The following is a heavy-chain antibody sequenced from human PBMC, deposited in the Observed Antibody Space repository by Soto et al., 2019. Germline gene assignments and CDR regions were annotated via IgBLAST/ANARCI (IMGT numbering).Heavy chain of an antibody. CDR3: ARMDSFGSLNWFDP. CDR1: GYTFTNND. V-gene: IGHV1-8*01. D-gene: IGHD5-18*01. J-gene: IGHJ5*02. Sequence: ASVKVSCKASGYTFTNNDVSWVRQATGQGLEWMGWVNPGSGDTGYAQKFQGRLTMTRDISIATAYMELNSLTSEDTAIYYSARMDSFGSLNWFDPWGQGTLVTVSS. CDR2: VNPGSGDT.